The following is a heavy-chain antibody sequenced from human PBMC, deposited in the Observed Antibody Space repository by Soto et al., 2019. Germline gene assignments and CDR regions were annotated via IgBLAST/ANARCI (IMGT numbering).Heavy chain of an antibody. CDR1: GFIFRSYG. CDR3: AKEDPPLEY. CDR2: ISYDGSEK. J-gene: IGHJ4*02. V-gene: IGHV3-30*18. Sequence: QVQLVESGGGVVQPGRSLRLSCAASGFIFRSYGMHWVRQAPGKGLEWVAVISYDGSEKYYGDSVKGRFTISRDNSKNMLYLQMNNLRAEDTAIYYCAKEDPPLEYWGQGTLVTVSS.